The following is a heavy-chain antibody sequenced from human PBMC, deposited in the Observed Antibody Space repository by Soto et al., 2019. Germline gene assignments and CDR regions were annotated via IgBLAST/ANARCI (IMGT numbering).Heavy chain of an antibody. CDR3: ARDPTQAGIAAADSYYYYGMDV. D-gene: IGHD6-13*01. CDR1: GFTFSSYA. J-gene: IGHJ6*02. V-gene: IGHV3-30-3*01. CDR2: ISYDGSNK. Sequence: QVQLVESGGGVVQPGRSLRLSCAASGFTFSSYAMHWVRQAPGKGLEWVAVISYDGSNKYYADSVKGRFTISRDKSKNSLYMQMNSLRAEDTAVYYCARDPTQAGIAAADSYYYYGMDVWGLGITVTDSS.